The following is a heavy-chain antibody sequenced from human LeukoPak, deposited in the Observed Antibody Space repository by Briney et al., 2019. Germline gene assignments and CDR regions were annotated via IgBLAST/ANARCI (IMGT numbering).Heavy chain of an antibody. CDR3: ARDQSRGRGCSYGRRGAYYYYGMDV. V-gene: IGHV1-69*04. CDR1: GGTFSSYA. CDR2: IIPIFGIA. Sequence: SVKVSCKASGGTFSSYAISWVRQAPGQGLEWMGRIIPIFGIANYAQKFQGRVTITADKSTSTAYMELSSLRSEDTAVYYCARDQSRGRGCSYGRRGAYYYYGMDVWGQGTTVTVSS. J-gene: IGHJ6*02. D-gene: IGHD5-18*01.